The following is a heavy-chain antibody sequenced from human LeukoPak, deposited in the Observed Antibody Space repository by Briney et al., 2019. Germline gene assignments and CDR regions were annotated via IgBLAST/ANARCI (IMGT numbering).Heavy chain of an antibody. V-gene: IGHV4-34*01. CDR2: INHSGST. CDR3: ASSRLDDCYDSSGPSDY. D-gene: IGHD3-22*01. Sequence: SETLSLTCAVYGGSFSGYYWSWIRQPPGKGLEWIGEINHSGSTNYNPSLKSRVTISVDTSKNQFSLKLSSVTAADTAVYYCASSRLDDCYDSSGPSDYWGQGTLVTVSS. J-gene: IGHJ4*02. CDR1: GGSFSGYY.